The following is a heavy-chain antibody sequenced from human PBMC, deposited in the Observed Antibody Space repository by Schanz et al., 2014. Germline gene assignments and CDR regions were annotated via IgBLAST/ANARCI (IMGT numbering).Heavy chain of an antibody. J-gene: IGHJ4*02. D-gene: IGHD1-1*01. CDR2: IGNGGVTI. CDR1: GFPFSDYF. V-gene: IGHV3-11*04. Sequence: QVQLVDSGGGLVKPGGSLRLSCTASGFPFSDYFMAWIRQPPGRGLEWVSYIGNGGVTIYYADSVKGRFTISRDNAKNSLYLEMNSLRAEDTALYYCARDRRNADLDYWGQGTLXTVSS. CDR3: ARDRRNADLDY.